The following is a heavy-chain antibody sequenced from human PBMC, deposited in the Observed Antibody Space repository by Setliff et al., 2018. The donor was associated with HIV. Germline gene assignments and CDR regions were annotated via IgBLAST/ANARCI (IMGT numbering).Heavy chain of an antibody. CDR1: GYTFTSYA. Sequence: EASVKVSCKASGYTFTSYAIHWVRQAPGQRLEWMGWINTGQGNTKYSQEFQGRVTITRDTSATTAYMELSSPRSEDMAVYYCVRGSRAGIAAVGWGYYFDYWGQGVLVTV. D-gene: IGHD6-13*01. V-gene: IGHV1-3*03. J-gene: IGHJ4*02. CDR2: INTGQGNT. CDR3: VRGSRAGIAAVGWGYYFDY.